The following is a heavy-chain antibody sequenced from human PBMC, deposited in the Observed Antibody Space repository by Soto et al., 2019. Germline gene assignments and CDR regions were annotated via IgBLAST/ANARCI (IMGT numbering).Heavy chain of an antibody. CDR1: GFSLSNARMG. Sequence: QVTLKESGPVLVKPTETLTLTCTVSGFSLSNARMGVSWIRQPPGKALEWLAHIFSNDEKSYITSLKSRLTISKHTSKSQVVLTMTNIDPVNTATYYCARMEPMVRGVIGFDPWGQGTLVTVSS. CDR2: IFSNDEK. J-gene: IGHJ5*02. CDR3: ARMEPMVRGVIGFDP. V-gene: IGHV2-26*01. D-gene: IGHD3-10*01.